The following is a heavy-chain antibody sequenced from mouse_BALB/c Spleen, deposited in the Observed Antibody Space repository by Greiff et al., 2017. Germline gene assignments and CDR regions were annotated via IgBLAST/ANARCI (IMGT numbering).Heavy chain of an antibody. D-gene: IGHD1-1*01. CDR3: AGTYYYGKGAMDY. CDR2: ILPGSGST. CDR1: GYTFSSYW. Sequence: VKLQESGAELMKPGASVKISCKATGYTFSSYWIEWVKQRPGHGLEWIGEILPGSGSTNYNEKFKGKATFTADTSSNTAYMQLSSLTSEDSAFYYCAGTYYYGKGAMDYWGQGTSVTVSS. V-gene: IGHV1-9*01. J-gene: IGHJ4*01.